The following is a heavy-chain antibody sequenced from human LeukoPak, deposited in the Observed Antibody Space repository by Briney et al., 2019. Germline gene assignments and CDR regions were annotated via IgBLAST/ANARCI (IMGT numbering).Heavy chain of an antibody. CDR1: GFTLSSYS. V-gene: IGHV3-48*04. J-gene: IGHJ4*02. CDR2: ISSTSSAI. D-gene: IGHD3-16*01. CDR3: ASVIGSYGDSAY. Sequence: GGSLRLSCAASGFTLSSYSMNWVRQAPGKGLERLSYISSTSSAIYYADSLKGRFTISRDNAKNSLYLQMDSLRAEDTAVYYCASVIGSYGDSAYWGQGTLVTVSS.